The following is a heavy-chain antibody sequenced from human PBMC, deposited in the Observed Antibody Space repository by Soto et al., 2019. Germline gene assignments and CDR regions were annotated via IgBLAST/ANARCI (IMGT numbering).Heavy chain of an antibody. J-gene: IGHJ4*02. V-gene: IGHV3-23*01. CDR2: ITGSGGGT. D-gene: IGHD6-13*01. CDR1: GFSFSNYA. CDR3: AKRPLTAAGFDY. Sequence: EVQLLESGGGLVQPGGSLRLSCAASGFSFSNYAMTWVRQAPGKGLEWVSVITGSGGGTYFVDSVKGRFTISRDNSKNTVYLQMNSLRAEYPAVYYCAKRPLTAAGFDYWGQGTLVTVSS.